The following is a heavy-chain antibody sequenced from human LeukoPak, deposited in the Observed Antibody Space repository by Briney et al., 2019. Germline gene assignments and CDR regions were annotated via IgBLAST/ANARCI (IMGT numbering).Heavy chain of an antibody. CDR3: ARQNNTYHHYNLGWFDP. CDR1: GDSFSNNSAA. D-gene: IGHD5-24*01. CDR2: TYYRSKWYN. Sequence: SQTLSLTCAISGDSFSNNSAAWNWIRRSPSRGPEWLGRTYYRSKWYNDYAVSVKSRITINPDTSKNQFSLQLSSVTPEDTAVYYCARQNNTYHHYNLGWFDPWGQGTLVTVSS. J-gene: IGHJ5*02. V-gene: IGHV6-1*01.